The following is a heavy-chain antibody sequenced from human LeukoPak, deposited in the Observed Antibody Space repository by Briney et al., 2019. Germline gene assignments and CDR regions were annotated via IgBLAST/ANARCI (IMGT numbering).Heavy chain of an antibody. J-gene: IGHJ3*02. CDR3: ARDRYIIAARSDAFDI. CDR2: ISYDGSNK. V-gene: IGHV3-30*04. CDR1: GFTFSSYA. D-gene: IGHD1-14*01. Sequence: GGSLRLSCAASGFTFSSYAMHWVRQAPGKGLEWVAVISYDGSNKYYADSVKGRFTISRDNSKNTLYLQMNSLSAEDKAVYYCARDRYIIAARSDAFDIWGQGTMVTVSS.